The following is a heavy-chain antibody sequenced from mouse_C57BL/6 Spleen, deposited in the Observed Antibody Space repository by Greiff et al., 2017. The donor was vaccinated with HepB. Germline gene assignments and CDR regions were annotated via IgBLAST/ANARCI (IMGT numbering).Heavy chain of an antibody. CDR3: ARDPPYDYDAGDYFGD. CDR1: GFTFSSYA. Sequence: EVKLMESGGGLVQPGGSLKLSCAASGFTFSSYAMSWVRQTPEKRLEWVATISDGGSYTYYPDTVKGRFTISRDNAKNNLYLQMRHLKSEDTAMYYWARDPPYDYDAGDYFGDWGQGTTLTVAS. CDR2: ISDGGSYT. D-gene: IGHD2-4*01. V-gene: IGHV5-4*01. J-gene: IGHJ2*01.